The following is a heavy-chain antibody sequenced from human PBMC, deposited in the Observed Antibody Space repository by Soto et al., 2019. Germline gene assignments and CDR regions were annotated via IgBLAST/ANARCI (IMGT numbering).Heavy chain of an antibody. CDR3: TTDILRPFYYDSSGADAFDI. CDR1: GFTFSNAW. D-gene: IGHD3-22*01. CDR2: IKSKTDGGTT. J-gene: IGHJ3*02. Sequence: GGSLRLSCAASGFTFSNAWMNWVRQAPGKGLEWVGRIKSKTDGGTTDYAAPVKGRFTISRDDSKNTLYLQMNSLKTEDTAVYYCTTDILRPFYYDSSGADAFDIWGQGTMVTVSS. V-gene: IGHV3-15*07.